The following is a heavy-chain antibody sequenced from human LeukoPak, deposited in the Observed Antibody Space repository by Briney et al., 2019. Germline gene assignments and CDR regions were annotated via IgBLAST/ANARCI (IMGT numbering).Heavy chain of an antibody. J-gene: IGHJ4*02. CDR2: ISGDGGST. CDR1: GFTLDEYA. V-gene: IGHV3-43*02. CDR3: AKDILLTAMIDY. D-gene: IGHD5-18*01. Sequence: PRGSLRLSCAASGFTLDEYAMHWVGQAPGKGLDGVALISGDGGSTYYADSGKGRFIISRDNSKNSLYLQMNSLRTEDTALYYCAKDILLTAMIDYWGQGTLVTVSS.